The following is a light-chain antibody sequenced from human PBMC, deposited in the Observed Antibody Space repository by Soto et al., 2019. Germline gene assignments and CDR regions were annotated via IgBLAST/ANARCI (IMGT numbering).Light chain of an antibody. CDR2: GAS. CDR1: QSVSSSD. CDR3: QQYGSSPQT. J-gene: IGKJ1*01. Sequence: IVLTQSPGTLSLSQGERATLSCRASQSVSSSDLAWYQQRPGQAPRLLIYGASSRATGIPDRFSGSGSGTDFTLTISRLEPEDFAVYFCQQYGSSPQTFGQGTKV. V-gene: IGKV3-20*01.